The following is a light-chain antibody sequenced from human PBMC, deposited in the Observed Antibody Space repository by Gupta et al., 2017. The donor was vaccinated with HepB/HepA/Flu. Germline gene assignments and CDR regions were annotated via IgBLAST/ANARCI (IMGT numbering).Light chain of an antibody. CDR1: QSVSSSY. Sequence: EIVLTQSPGPLSLSPGERATLSCRASQSVSSSYLAWYQQKPGQAPRLLIYGASSRATGIPDRFSGSGSGTDFTRTISRLEPEDFAVYYCQQGRTFGQGTKVEIK. J-gene: IGKJ1*01. CDR2: GAS. CDR3: QQGRT. V-gene: IGKV3-20*01.